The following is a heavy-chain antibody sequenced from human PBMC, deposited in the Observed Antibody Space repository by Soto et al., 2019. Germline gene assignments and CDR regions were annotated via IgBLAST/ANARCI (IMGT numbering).Heavy chain of an antibody. D-gene: IGHD3-10*01. J-gene: IGHJ1*01. CDR1: GYSFVTSG. CDR2: ISVYNGNT. CDR3: ARAGQYYXXXXXXX. Sequence: QVKLVQSGTEVKKPGASIKVSCKASGYSFVTSGMTWVRQAPGQGLEWMGWISVYNGNTNYDQKLXXXVTMTTDXXXXXXXXEVRNLXXXXXXXXXXARAGQYYXXXXXXXWG. V-gene: IGHV1-18*01.